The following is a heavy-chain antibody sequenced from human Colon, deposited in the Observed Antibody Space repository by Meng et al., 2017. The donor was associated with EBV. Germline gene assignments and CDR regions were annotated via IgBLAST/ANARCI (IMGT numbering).Heavy chain of an antibody. J-gene: IGHJ4*02. V-gene: IGHV4-39*07. D-gene: IGHD3-16*01. CDR3: VRVRGDFDY. CDR1: GYSFSGNYLF. CDR2: LNSNCTT. Sequence: QLLLGECGAGLEKPADSLYVTCNASGYSFSGNYLFWGRDAPAQGKERKWVGSLNSNCTTSSNPSLTSRVTMSLDTSKNQFSLKLSSVTAADTAVYYCVRVRGDFDYWGQGTLVTVSS.